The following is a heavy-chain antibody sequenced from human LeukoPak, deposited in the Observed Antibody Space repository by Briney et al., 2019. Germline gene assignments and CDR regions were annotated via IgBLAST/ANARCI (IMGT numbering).Heavy chain of an antibody. V-gene: IGHV4-30-4*08. D-gene: IGHD6-19*01. CDR2: IHFSGAT. CDR1: GASTTSGDWY. CDR3: AREIAVAGSAFDI. J-gene: IGHJ3*02. Sequence: PSETLSLACTVSGASTTSGDWYWSWIRQSPGKGLGWIGYIHFSGATFYNPSLNSRITISSDTSKSQFSLKLSSVTAADTAVYYCAREIAVAGSAFDIWGQGTMVTVSS.